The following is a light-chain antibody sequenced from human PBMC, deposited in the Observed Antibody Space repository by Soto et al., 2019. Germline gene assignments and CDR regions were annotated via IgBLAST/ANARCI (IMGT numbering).Light chain of an antibody. Sequence: EIVLTHSPGTLSLFPWEIATLSCRASQSVSNNYLAWYQQKPGQAPRLLIYGASNRATGIPDRFSGSGSGTEFTLTNSSLQSQDGTDYNCQHYRPWTFGQGTKVEIK. CDR1: QSVSNNY. V-gene: IGKV3-20*01. CDR3: QHYRPWT. CDR2: GAS. J-gene: IGKJ1*01.